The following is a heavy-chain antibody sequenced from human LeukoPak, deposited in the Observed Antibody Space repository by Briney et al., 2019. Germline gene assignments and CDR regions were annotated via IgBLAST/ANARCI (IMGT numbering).Heavy chain of an antibody. V-gene: IGHV3-48*01. CDR2: ISSSSSTI. CDR3: AKGDGDYSPGAFDI. Sequence: GGSLRLSCAASGFTFSSYSMNWVRQAPGKGLEWVSYISSSSSTIYYADSVKGRFTISRDNSKNTLYLQMNSLRAEDTAVYYCAKGDGDYSPGAFDIWGQGTMVTVSS. J-gene: IGHJ3*02. D-gene: IGHD2-15*01. CDR1: GFTFSSYS.